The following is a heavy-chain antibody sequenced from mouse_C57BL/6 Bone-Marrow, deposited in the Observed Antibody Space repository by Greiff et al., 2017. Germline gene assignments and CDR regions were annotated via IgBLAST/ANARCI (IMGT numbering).Heavy chain of an antibody. J-gene: IGHJ2*01. Sequence: DVMLVESGGGLVKPGGSLKLSCAASGFTFSSYAMSWVRQTPEKRLEWVATISDGGSYTYYPDNVKGRFTISRDKAKNNLYLQMSHLKSEDTAMYYCAREREYYGYFDYWGQGTTLTVSS. CDR3: AREREYYGYFDY. CDR1: GFTFSSYA. V-gene: IGHV5-4*01. D-gene: IGHD1-1*01. CDR2: ISDGGSYT.